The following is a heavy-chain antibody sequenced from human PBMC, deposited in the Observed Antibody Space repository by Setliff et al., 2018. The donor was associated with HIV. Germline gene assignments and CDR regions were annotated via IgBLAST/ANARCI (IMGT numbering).Heavy chain of an antibody. V-gene: IGHV1-2*02. CDR1: GYIFTDYY. CDR3: AADNYNCNSFDS. J-gene: IGHJ4*02. CDR2: INPNGGYT. Sequence: ASVKVSCKASGYIFTDYYIHWVRQAPGQGLESMGWINPNGGYTNYAQKFLGRVTMTQDTSFTTAYLELSRLGSDDTAVYYCAADNYNCNSFDSWGQGSLVTVSS. D-gene: IGHD3-3*01.